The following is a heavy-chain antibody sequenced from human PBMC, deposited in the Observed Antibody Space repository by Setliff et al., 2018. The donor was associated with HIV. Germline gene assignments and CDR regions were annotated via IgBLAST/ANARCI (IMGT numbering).Heavy chain of an antibody. CDR2: INPSGGST. V-gene: IGHV1-46*01. CDR3: ARGWEGGMDY. CDR1: GYTFTRYF. D-gene: IGHD1-26*01. Sequence: ASVKVSCKASGYTFTRYFMHCVRRAPGQGLEWLGMINPSGGSTWYAQKFQGRVTMTGDTSANTLYMELSSLRSEDTAVYYCARGWEGGMDYWGQGTRVTVSS. J-gene: IGHJ4*02.